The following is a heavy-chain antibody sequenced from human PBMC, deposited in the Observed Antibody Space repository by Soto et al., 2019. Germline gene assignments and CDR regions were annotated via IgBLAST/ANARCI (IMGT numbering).Heavy chain of an antibody. CDR3: ARGGIVVVPAAIVY. CDR1: GGTFSSYA. V-gene: IGHV1-69*13. CDR2: IIPIFGTA. Sequence: RASVKVSCKASGGTFSSYAISWVRQAPGQGLEWMGGIIPIFGTANYAQKFQGRVTITADESTSTAYMELSSLRSEDTAVYYCARGGIVVVPAAIVYWGQGTQVTVSS. D-gene: IGHD2-2*02. J-gene: IGHJ4*02.